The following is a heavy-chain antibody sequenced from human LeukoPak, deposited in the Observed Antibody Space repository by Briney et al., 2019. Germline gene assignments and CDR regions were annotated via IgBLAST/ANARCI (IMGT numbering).Heavy chain of an antibody. CDR3: AYSRRGAPTGIEHYYFDS. CDR1: GFSLSTNGVG. J-gene: IGHJ4*02. V-gene: IGHV2-5*02. CDR2: IYFDDDV. Sequence: SGPALVKPTQTLTLTCTFSGFSLSTNGVGVGWIRQPPGKALEWLALIYFDDDVRYSPSLESRLTIIRDTCKNQVVLTMTNMDPMDTATFFCAYSRRGAPTGIEHYYFDSWGQGTLVTVSS. D-gene: IGHD6-13*01.